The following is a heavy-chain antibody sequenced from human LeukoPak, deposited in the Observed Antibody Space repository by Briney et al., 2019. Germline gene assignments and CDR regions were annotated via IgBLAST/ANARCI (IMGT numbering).Heavy chain of an antibody. V-gene: IGHV3-7*03. CDR3: VRAMNV. J-gene: IGHJ6*02. CDR2: IKQDGSEK. CDR1: GFTFSAYW. Sequence: GGSLRLSCAASGFTFSAYWMHWVRQAPGKGLEWVANIKQDGSEKYYVDSVKGRFTISRDNAKDSLYLQMNSLRAGDTAVYYCVRAMNVWGQGTTGTVSS.